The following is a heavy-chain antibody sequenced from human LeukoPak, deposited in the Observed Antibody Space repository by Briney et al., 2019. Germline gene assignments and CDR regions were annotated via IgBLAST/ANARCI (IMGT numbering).Heavy chain of an antibody. J-gene: IGHJ6*02. V-gene: IGHV1-69*04. CDR3: ARDRLKAAMVYYYYGMDV. D-gene: IGHD5-18*01. CDR2: IIPIFGIA. Sequence: SVKVSCKASGDTFSSYAISGVRQAPGQGLEWMGRIIPIFGIANYAQKFQGRVTITADKSTSTAYMELSSLRSEDTAVYYCARDRLKAAMVYYYYGMDVWGQGTTVTVSS. CDR1: GDTFSSYA.